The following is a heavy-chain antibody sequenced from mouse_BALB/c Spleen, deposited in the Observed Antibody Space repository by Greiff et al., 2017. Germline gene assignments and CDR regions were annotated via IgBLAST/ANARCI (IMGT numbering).Heavy chain of an antibody. D-gene: IGHD1-1*01. J-gene: IGHJ4*01. V-gene: IGHV2-6-7*01. Sequence: VHLVESGPGLVAPSQSLSITCTVSGFSLTGYGVNWVRQPPGKGLEWLGMIWGDGSTDYNSALKSRLSISKDNSKSQVFLKMNSLQTDDTARYYCARDGITTVVATPYAMDYWGQGTSVTVSS. CDR1: GFSLTGYG. CDR2: IWGDGST. CDR3: ARDGITTVVATPYAMDY.